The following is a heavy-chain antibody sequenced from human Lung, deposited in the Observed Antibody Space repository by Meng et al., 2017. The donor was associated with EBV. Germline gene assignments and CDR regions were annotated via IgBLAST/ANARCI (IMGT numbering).Heavy chain of an antibody. CDR1: GFTFSSHA. CDR3: AKSRELRRPFDD. CDR2: IGASGTST. V-gene: IGHV3-23*01. Sequence: EVQLLASGGACVQPGGSLRLSCAVSGFTFSSHAMTWVRQSPGKGLEWVSGIGASGTSTYHTDSVKGRFTISRDNFKNTLYLHMNSLRAEDTAVYYCAKSRELRRPFDDWGQGSLGTVDS. J-gene: IGHJ4*02. D-gene: IGHD1-26*01.